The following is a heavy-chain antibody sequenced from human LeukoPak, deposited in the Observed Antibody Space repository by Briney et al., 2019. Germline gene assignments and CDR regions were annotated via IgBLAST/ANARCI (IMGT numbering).Heavy chain of an antibody. J-gene: IGHJ6*03. V-gene: IGHV4-30-4*02. Sequence: SETLSPTCTVSGGSISSGDYYWSWIRQPPGKGLEWIGYIYYSGSTYYNPSLKSRVTISVDTSKNQFSLKLSSVTAADTAVYYCASRSSYYDSSGYYSGYYYYYMDVWGKGTTVTVSS. CDR1: GGSISSGDYY. CDR3: ASRSSYYDSSGYYSGYYYYYMDV. CDR2: IYYSGST. D-gene: IGHD3-22*01.